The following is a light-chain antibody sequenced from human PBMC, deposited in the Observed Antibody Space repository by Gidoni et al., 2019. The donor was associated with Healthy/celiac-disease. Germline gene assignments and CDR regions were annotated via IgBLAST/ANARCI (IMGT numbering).Light chain of an antibody. J-gene: IGLJ3*02. CDR1: SSDVGGYHY. CDR2: EVS. Sequence: QSALTQTASVSGSPGQSITTSCTGTSSDVGGYHYVSGYQQHPGKAPTRMIYEVSNRPSGVATRFSGSKSGNTTSLTISGLQAEDEADYYCSSYTSSSTWVFGGGTKLTVL. CDR3: SSYTSSSTWV. V-gene: IGLV2-14*01.